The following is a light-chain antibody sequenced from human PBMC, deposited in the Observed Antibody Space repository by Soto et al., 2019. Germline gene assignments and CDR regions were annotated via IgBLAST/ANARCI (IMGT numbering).Light chain of an antibody. CDR3: AAWDDSLSGHYV. CDR1: TSNIGNNF. Sequence: QSALTQAPSASATPGQRVAISCSGSTSNIGNNFVYWYQQLPGTAPKLLIYRTTQRRSGVPDRFSGSKSGTSASLVISGLRSEDEAEYYCAAWDDSLSGHYVFGTGTKLTVL. J-gene: IGLJ1*01. V-gene: IGLV1-47*01. CDR2: RTT.